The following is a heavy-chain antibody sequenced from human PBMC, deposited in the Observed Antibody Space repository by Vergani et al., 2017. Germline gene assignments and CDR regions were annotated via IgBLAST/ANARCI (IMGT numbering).Heavy chain of an antibody. J-gene: IGHJ6*03. Sequence: QVQLVQSGAELKKPGASVRVSCKASGFIFTGYYIHWVRQAPGQGLEWMGIINPSGGSTSYAQKFQGRVTMTRDTSTSTVYMELSSLRSEDTAVYYCARDGAKLYYMDVWGKGTTVTVSS. V-gene: IGHV1-46*03. CDR3: ARDGAKLYYMDV. CDR1: GFIFTGYY. CDR2: INPSGGST. D-gene: IGHD1-7*01.